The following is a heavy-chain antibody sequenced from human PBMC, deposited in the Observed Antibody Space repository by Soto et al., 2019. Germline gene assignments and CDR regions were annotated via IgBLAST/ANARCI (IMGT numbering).Heavy chain of an antibody. D-gene: IGHD4-4*01. J-gene: IGHJ4*02. CDR3: AKDWVVYDYSPFDY. CDR2: IIPIFGTA. Sequence: QVQLVQSGAEVKKPGSSVKVSCKASGGTFSSYAISWVRQAPGQGLEWMGGIIPIFGTANYAQKFQGRVTITADESTRTAYMELSRLRSEDTAVYYCAKDWVVYDYSPFDYWGQGTLVTVSS. CDR1: GGTFSSYA. V-gene: IGHV1-69*12.